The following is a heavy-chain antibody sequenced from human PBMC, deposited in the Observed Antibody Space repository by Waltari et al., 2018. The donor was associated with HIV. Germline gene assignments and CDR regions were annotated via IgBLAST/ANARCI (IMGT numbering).Heavy chain of an antibody. CDR2: IIPIFDTT. V-gene: IGHV1-69*01. CDR1: GGTFSRYA. CDR3: ARASGDYSFYYAMDV. D-gene: IGHD2-8*02. J-gene: IGHJ6*02. Sequence: QVQLVQSGAEVKKPGSSVKVSCMASGGTFSRYAFNWVRQAPGQGLEWMGGIIPIFDTTNYAQKFQGRVRITADESTGTAYMELSSLRSEDTAVYYCARASGDYSFYYAMDVWGQGTTVTVSS.